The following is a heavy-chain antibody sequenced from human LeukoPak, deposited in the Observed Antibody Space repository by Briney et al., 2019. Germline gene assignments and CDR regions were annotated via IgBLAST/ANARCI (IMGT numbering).Heavy chain of an antibody. CDR1: GFTFSSYS. V-gene: IGHV3-21*01. D-gene: IGHD7-27*01. CDR2: ISSSSSYI. Sequence: GGSLRLSCAASGFTFSSYSMNWVRQAPGKGLEWVSSISSSSSYIYYADSVKGRFTISRDNAKNSLYLQMNSLRAEDTAVYYCARERNWGFPSEYYYYYYYMDVWGKGTTVTVSS. CDR3: ARERNWGFPSEYYYYYYYMDV. J-gene: IGHJ6*03.